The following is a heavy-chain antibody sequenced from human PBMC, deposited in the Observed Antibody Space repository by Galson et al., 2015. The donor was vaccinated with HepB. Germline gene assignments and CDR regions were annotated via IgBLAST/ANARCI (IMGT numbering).Heavy chain of an antibody. D-gene: IGHD3-3*01. CDR1: GYTFTSYY. Sequence: SVKVSCKASGYTFTSYYMHWVRQAPGQGLEWMGIINPSGGSTSYAQKFQGRVTMTRDTSTSTVYMELSSLRSEDTAVYYCARGVLRFLEWLPFHCWGQGTLVTVSS. V-gene: IGHV1-46*01. CDR3: ARGVLRFLEWLPFHC. CDR2: INPSGGST. J-gene: IGHJ4*02.